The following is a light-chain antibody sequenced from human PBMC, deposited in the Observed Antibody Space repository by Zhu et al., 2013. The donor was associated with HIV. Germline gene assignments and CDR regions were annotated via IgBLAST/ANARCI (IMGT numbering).Light chain of an antibody. J-gene: IGKJ4*01. CDR3: QQFNAYPLT. Sequence: IQLTQSPSFLSGSVEDTVRITCRASQGINTALAWYQQKPVKPPKLLIYDGSSLESGVPSRFSGSGSGTDFTLTINSLQSDDFATYYCQQFNAYPLTFGGGTKVELK. CDR2: DGS. V-gene: IGKV1-13*02. CDR1: QGINTA.